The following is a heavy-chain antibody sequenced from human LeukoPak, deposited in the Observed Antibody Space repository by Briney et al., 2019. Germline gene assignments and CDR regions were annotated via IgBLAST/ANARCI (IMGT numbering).Heavy chain of an antibody. V-gene: IGHV1-46*01. Sequence: ASVKVSCKASGYTFTSYYMHWVRQAPGQGLEWMGIINPSGGSTSYAQKFQGRVTMTRDTSTSTVYMELSSLRSEDTAVYYCARDVSWTFDYYYMDVWGKGTTVTVSS. CDR3: ARDVSWTFDYYYMDV. CDR1: GYTFTSYY. J-gene: IGHJ6*03. D-gene: IGHD6-13*01. CDR2: INPSGGST.